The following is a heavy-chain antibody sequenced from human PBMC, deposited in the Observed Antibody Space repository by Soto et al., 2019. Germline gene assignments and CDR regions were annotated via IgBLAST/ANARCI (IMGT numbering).Heavy chain of an antibody. CDR3: AGGDNYYAMGV. CDR2: ISYDGSNN. Sequence: QLQLVESGGGVVQPGRSLRLSCAASGFTLSNYIMHWVRQAPGKGLEWVSFISYDGSNNGHADSLKGRFTISRDNSKNTLYLQLSSLTPEDTAVYYCAGGDNYYAMGVWGQGTTVTVSS. V-gene: IGHV3-30-3*01. J-gene: IGHJ6*02. CDR1: GFTLSNYI. D-gene: IGHD2-15*01.